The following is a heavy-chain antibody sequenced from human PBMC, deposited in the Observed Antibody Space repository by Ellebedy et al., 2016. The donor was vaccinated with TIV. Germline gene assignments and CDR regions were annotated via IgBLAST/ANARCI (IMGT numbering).Heavy chain of an antibody. J-gene: IGHJ4*02. D-gene: IGHD5-18*01. CDR1: GFIFSNYD. CDR3: AKSPQKDSEYSKNTPLY. Sequence: GESLKISCETSGFIFSNYDMQWVRQAPGKGLEWVAFIQFDGSNDNYADSVKGRFTISRDTSKNTLFLQMNNLRPEDTAVYFCAKSPQKDSEYSKNTPLYWGQGTLVTVSS. CDR2: IQFDGSND. V-gene: IGHV3-30*02.